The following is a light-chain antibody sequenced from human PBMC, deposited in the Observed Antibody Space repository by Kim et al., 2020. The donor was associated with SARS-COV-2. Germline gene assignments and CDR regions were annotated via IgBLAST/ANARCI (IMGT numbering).Light chain of an antibody. Sequence: GSPGQTANITCSGDKLGAKYACWYQQKPGQSPVLVIYQDSKRPSGIPERFSGSNSGNTATLTISGTQAMDEADYYCQAWDSSTAVFGTGTKVTVL. V-gene: IGLV3-1*01. CDR2: QDS. CDR3: QAWDSSTAV. J-gene: IGLJ1*01. CDR1: KLGAKY.